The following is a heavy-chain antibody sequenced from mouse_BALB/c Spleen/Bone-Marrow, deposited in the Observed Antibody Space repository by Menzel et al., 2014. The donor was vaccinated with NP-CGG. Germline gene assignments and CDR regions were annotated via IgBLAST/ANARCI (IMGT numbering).Heavy chain of an antibody. V-gene: IGHV1-9*01. D-gene: IGHD4-1*01. J-gene: IGHJ1*01. CDR3: ARTGTDWYFDV. CDR1: GYTFSSYW. Sequence: QVQLQQSGPELVKPGASVKMSCKASGYTFSSYWIEWVKQRPGHGLEWIGEILPGSGSTNYNEKFKGKATFTADTSSNTAYMQLSSLTSEDSAVYYCARTGTDWYFDVWGAGTTVTVSS. CDR2: ILPGSGST.